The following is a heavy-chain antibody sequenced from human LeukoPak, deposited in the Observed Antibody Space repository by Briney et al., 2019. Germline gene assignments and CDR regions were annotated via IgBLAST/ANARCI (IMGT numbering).Heavy chain of an antibody. D-gene: IGHD3-22*01. CDR1: GYTFTSYD. Sequence: GASVTVPCTASGYTFTSYDINWVRQATGQGLEWMGWMNPNSGNTGYAQKFQGRVTMTRNTSISTAYMELSSLRSEDTAVYYCARVRRAVVIRKGYYYGMDVWGQGTTVTVSS. CDR2: MNPNSGNT. J-gene: IGHJ6*02. V-gene: IGHV1-8*01. CDR3: ARVRRAVVIRKGYYYGMDV.